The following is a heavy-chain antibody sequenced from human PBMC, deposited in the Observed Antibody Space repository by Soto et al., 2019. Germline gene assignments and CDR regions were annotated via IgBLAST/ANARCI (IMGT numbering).Heavy chain of an antibody. V-gene: IGHV1-24*01. CDR1: GYTLTELS. CDR3: ATLPGSTVLTLDYFGS. D-gene: IGHD4-4*01. CDR2: FDPEDGET. J-gene: IGHJ4*02. Sequence: ASVKVSCKVSGYTLTELSMHWVRQAPGKGLEWMGGFDPEDGETIYAQKFQGRVTMTEDTSTDTAYMELSSLRSEDTAVYYCATLPGSTVLTLDYFGSWGRGTLGTVSS.